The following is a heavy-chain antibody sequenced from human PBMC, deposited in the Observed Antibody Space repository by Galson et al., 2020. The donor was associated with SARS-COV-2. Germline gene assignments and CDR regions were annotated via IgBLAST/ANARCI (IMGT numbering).Heavy chain of an antibody. J-gene: IGHJ5*02. Sequence: ASVKVSCKVSGYTLTELSMHWVRQAPGKGLEWMGGFDPEAGETIYAQKFQGRVTMTEDTSTDPAYMELSSLRSEDTAVYYCATAPPLYSSSSGNWFDPWGQGTLVTVCS. V-gene: IGHV1-24*01. CDR3: ATAPPLYSSSSGNWFDP. D-gene: IGHD6-6*01. CDR2: FDPEAGET. CDR1: GYTLTELS.